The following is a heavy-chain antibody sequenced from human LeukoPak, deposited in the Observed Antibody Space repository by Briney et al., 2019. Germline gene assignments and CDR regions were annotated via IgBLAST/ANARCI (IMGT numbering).Heavy chain of an antibody. CDR2: ISGSGGST. CDR1: GFTFSSYA. V-gene: IGHV3-23*01. D-gene: IGHD3-22*01. J-gene: IGHJ4*02. CDR3: ATDEWYYYDSSQALSGCYFDY. Sequence: GGSLRLSCAASGFTFSSYAMSWVRQAPGKGLEWVSAISGSGGSTYYADSVKGRFTISRDNSKNTLYLQMNSLRAEDTAVYYCATDEWYYYDSSQALSGCYFDYWGQGTLVTVSS.